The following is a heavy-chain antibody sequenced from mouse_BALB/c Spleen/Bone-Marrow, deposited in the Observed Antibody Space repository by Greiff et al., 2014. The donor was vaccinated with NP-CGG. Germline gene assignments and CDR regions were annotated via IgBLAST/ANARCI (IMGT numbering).Heavy chain of an antibody. CDR1: GFTFSSDS. D-gene: IGHD1-1*01. V-gene: IGHV5-12-2*01. CDR2: ISNGGGST. J-gene: IGHJ3*01. CDR3: ARHGLYYGSSSFAN. Sequence: EVQLKESGGGLVQPGGSLKLSCAASGFTFSSDSMSWVRHTPEKRLEWVAYISNGGGSTYYPDTVKGRFTISRDNAKNTLYLQMSTLKSEDTAMYFCARHGLYYGSSSFANWGQGTLVTVSA.